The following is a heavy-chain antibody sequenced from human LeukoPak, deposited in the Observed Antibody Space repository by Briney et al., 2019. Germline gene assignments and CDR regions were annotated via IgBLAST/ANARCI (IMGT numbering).Heavy chain of an antibody. CDR2: IYSGGST. V-gene: IGHV3-53*01. J-gene: IGHJ4*02. D-gene: IGHD6-13*01. Sequence: PGGSLRLSCAASGFTLTRNAMSWVRQAPGRGLEWVSVIYSGGSTYYADSVKGRFTISRDNSKNTLYLQMNSLRAEDTAVYYCASGIAAYFDYWGQGTLVTVSS. CDR3: ASGIAAYFDY. CDR1: GFTLTRNA.